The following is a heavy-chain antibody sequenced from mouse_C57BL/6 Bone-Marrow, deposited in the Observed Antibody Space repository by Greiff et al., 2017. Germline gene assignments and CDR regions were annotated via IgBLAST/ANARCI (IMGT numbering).Heavy chain of an antibody. V-gene: IGHV5-12*01. CDR2: ISNGGGST. CDR1: GFTFSDYY. Sequence: EVKLVESGGGLVQPGGSLKLSCAASGFTFSDYYMYWVRQTPEKRLEWVAYISNGGGSTYYPDTVKGRFTITRDNAKNTLYLQMSRLKSEDTAMYYCARPCFYYAMDYWGQGTSVTVSS. J-gene: IGHJ4*01. CDR3: ARPCFYYAMDY.